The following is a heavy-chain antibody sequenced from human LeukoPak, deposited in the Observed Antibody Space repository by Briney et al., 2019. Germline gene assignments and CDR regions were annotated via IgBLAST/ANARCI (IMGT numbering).Heavy chain of an antibody. J-gene: IGHJ4*02. CDR1: GFTFSSYG. V-gene: IGHV3-30*03. D-gene: IGHD6-19*01. CDR3: ARVPGYSSGWHFDY. CDR2: ISYDGSNK. Sequence: PGRSLRLSCAASGFTFSSYGMHWVRQAPGKGLEWVAVISYDGSNKYYADSVKGRFTISRDNSKNTLYLQMNSLRAEDTAVYYCARVPGYSSGWHFDYWGQGTLVTVSS.